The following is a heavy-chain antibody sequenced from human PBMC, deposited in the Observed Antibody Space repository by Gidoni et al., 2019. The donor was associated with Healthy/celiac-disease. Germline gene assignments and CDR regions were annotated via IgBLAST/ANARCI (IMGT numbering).Heavy chain of an antibody. CDR1: GFTFSSYS. Sequence: EVQLLESGGGLVQPGGSLRLSCAASGFTFSSYSMTWVRQAPGKVLEWVAAISGSGGSTYYADSVKGRFTISRDNSKNTLYLQMNSLRAEDTAVYYCAKDSYDILTGYYNVGWYFDLWGRGTLVTVSS. CDR3: AKDSYDILTGYYNVGWYFDL. V-gene: IGHV3-23*01. D-gene: IGHD3-9*01. J-gene: IGHJ2*01. CDR2: ISGSGGST.